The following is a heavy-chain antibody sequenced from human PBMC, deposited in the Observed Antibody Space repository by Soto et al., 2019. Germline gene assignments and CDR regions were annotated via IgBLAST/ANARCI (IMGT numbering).Heavy chain of an antibody. D-gene: IGHD6-19*01. Sequence: SETLSLTCTVSGGSISSYYWSWIRQPPGKGLEWIGYIYYSGSTNYNPSLKSRVTISVDTSKNQFSLKLSSVTAADTAVYYCASGALGQWLVGGGYYYYGMDVWGQGTTVT. CDR2: IYYSGST. CDR1: GGSISSYY. J-gene: IGHJ6*02. CDR3: ASGALGQWLVGGGYYYYGMDV. V-gene: IGHV4-59*01.